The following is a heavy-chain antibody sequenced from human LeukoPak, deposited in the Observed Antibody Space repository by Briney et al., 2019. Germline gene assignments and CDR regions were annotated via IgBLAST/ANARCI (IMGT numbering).Heavy chain of an antibody. J-gene: IGHJ5*02. Sequence: SQTLSLTCAISGDSVSSNSAAWNWIRQSPSRGLEWLGRTYYRSKWYNDYAVSVRGRITVNPDTSKNQFSLHLNSVTPEDTAVYYCARRLTQYDCFDPWGQGILVTVSS. CDR1: GDSVSSNSAA. D-gene: IGHD2-2*01. CDR3: ARRLTQYDCFDP. V-gene: IGHV6-1*01. CDR2: TYYRSKWYN.